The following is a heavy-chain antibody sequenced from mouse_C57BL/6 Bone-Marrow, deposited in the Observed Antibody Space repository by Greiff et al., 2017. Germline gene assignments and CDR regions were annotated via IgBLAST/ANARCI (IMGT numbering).Heavy chain of an antibody. D-gene: IGHD6-1*01. CDR2: IYPGSGST. V-gene: IGHV1-55*01. CDR3: AKFQRHSYAMDC. CDR1: GYPFTSYW. Sequence: QVQLQQPGAELVKPGASVTLSCKASGYPFTSYWITWVKPRPGQGLAWIGAIYPGSGSTTYNEKFKSKATLTVDPSSSTAYMQLSSLASEDSAVCYCAKFQRHSYAMDCWGQGTSVTVSS. J-gene: IGHJ4*01.